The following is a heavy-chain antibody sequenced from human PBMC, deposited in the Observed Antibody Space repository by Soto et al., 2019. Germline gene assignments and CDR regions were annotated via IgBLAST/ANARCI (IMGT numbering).Heavy chain of an antibody. CDR1: GYTFTASG. CDR3: ARWDDYGASDQYHFDH. D-gene: IGHD4-17*01. J-gene: IGHJ4*02. Sequence: QVQLVQSGPAVQKPGASLKVSCKASGYTFTASGISWVRQAPGQGLEWMGWTSIYNGHTEYSPKCLGRVVMTTDTSADPAYLELRSLRPDDAALYYCARWDDYGASDQYHFDHWGQGTLVTVSS. CDR2: TSIYNGHT. V-gene: IGHV1-18*01.